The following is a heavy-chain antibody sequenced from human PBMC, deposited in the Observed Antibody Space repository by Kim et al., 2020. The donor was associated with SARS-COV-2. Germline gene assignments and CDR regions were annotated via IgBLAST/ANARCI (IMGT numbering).Heavy chain of an antibody. D-gene: IGHD3-22*01. Sequence: GGSLRLSCAASGFTFSSYAMHWVRQAPGKGLEWVAVISYDGSNKYYADSVKGRFTISRDNSKNTLYLQMNSLRAEDTAVYYCARDQYSPDHYDSSGLLDYWGQGTLVTVSS. CDR3: ARDQYSPDHYDSSGLLDY. CDR1: GFTFSSYA. V-gene: IGHV3-30-3*01. J-gene: IGHJ4*02. CDR2: ISYDGSNK.